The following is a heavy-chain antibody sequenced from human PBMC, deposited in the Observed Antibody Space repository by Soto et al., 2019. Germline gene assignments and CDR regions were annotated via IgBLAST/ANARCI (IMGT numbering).Heavy chain of an antibody. D-gene: IGHD3-22*01. Sequence: SETLSLTCTVSGGSISSGDYYWSWIRQSPGKGLEWIGYSHHSGSTYYNPSLKTRATMSVDSSRNQFSLKLTSVTAADTAVYYCAREYNKSGYRRLDPWGQGTLVTVSS. CDR2: SHHSGST. CDR1: GGSISSGDYY. CDR3: AREYNKSGYRRLDP. V-gene: IGHV4-30-4*01. J-gene: IGHJ5*02.